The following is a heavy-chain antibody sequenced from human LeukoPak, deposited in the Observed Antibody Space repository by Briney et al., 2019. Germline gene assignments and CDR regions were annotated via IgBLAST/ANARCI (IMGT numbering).Heavy chain of an antibody. V-gene: IGHV4-59*01. CDR3: ARVRTRHNWFDP. J-gene: IGHJ5*02. CDR2: IYYSGCT. Sequence: PSETLSLTCTVSGGSISSYYWSWIRQPPGKGLEWIGYIYYSGCTNYNPSLKSRVTISVDTSKNQFSLKLSSVTAADTAVYYCARVRTRHNWFDPWGQGTLVTVSS. CDR1: GGSISSYY.